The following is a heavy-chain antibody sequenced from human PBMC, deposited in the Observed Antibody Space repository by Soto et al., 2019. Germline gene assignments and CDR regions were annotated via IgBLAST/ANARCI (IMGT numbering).Heavy chain of an antibody. V-gene: IGHV1-18*01. CDR2: ISAYNGNT. CDR1: GGTFSSYA. Sequence: QVQLVQSGAEVKKPGSSVKVSCKASGGTFSSYAISWVRQAPGQGLEWMGGISAYNGNTNYAQKLQGRVTMTTDTSTSTAYMELRSLRSDDTAVYYCARSTAVAGTDMAWAFDIWGQGTMVTVSS. CDR3: ARSTAVAGTDMAWAFDI. D-gene: IGHD6-19*01. J-gene: IGHJ3*02.